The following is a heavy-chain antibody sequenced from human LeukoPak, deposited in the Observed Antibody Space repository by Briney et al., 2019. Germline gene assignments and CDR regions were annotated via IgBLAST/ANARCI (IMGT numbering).Heavy chain of an antibody. D-gene: IGHD6-19*01. Sequence: GGSLRLSCAASGFTFDDYGMSWVRQAPGKGLEWVSGISWNGGSTGYADSVKGRFTISRDNAKNSLYLQMNSLRAEDTALYYCARGGAGLYYYYMDVWGKGTTVTVSS. CDR3: ARGGAGLYYYYMDV. J-gene: IGHJ6*03. CDR1: GFTFDDYG. V-gene: IGHV3-20*04. CDR2: ISWNGGST.